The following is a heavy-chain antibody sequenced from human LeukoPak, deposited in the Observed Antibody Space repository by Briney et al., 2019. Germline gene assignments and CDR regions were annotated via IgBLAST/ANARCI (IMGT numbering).Heavy chain of an antibody. J-gene: IGHJ4*02. CDR2: INPNSGGT. V-gene: IGHV1-2*02. CDR3: ARDEYSGSSNFDY. D-gene: IGHD1-26*01. Sequence: SVKVSCKASGGTFSSYATSWVRQAPGQGLEWMGWINPNSGGTNYAQKFQGRVTMTRDTSISTAYMELSRLRSDDTAVYYCARDEYSGSSNFDYWGQGTLVTVSS. CDR1: GGTFSSYA.